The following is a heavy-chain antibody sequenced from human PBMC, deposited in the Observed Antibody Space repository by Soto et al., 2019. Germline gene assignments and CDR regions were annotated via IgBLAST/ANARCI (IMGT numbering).Heavy chain of an antibody. J-gene: IGHJ6*02. CDR2: ISAYNGNT. V-gene: IGHV1-18*01. Sequence: ASVKVSCKASGYTFTSYGISWVRQAPGQGLEWMGWISAYNGNTNYAQKLQGRVTMTEDTSTDTAYMELSSLRSEDTAVYYCATSEGWSGYYSLWEYGMDVWGQGTTVTVSS. D-gene: IGHD3-3*01. CDR1: GYTFTSYG. CDR3: ATSEGWSGYYSLWEYGMDV.